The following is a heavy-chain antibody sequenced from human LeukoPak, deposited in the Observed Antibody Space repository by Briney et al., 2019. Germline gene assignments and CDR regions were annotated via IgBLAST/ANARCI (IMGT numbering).Heavy chain of an antibody. D-gene: IGHD5-18*01. CDR2: IYYSGST. Sequence: SETLSLTCTVSGGSISSYYWSWIRQPPGKGLEWIGYIYYSGSTNYNPSLKSRVTISVDTSKNQFSLKLSSVTAADTAVYYCARDQVDTAPDDHYYHYYGMDVWGQGTTVTVSS. CDR1: GGSISSYY. CDR3: ARDQVDTAPDDHYYHYYGMDV. J-gene: IGHJ6*02. V-gene: IGHV4-59*01.